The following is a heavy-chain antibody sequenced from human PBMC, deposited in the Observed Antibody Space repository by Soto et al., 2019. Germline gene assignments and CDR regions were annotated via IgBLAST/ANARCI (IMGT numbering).Heavy chain of an antibody. D-gene: IGHD3-10*01. V-gene: IGHV3-48*03. J-gene: IGHJ3*01. CDR2: IGRGGTTT. Sequence: EVQLVESGGGLVLPGGSLRLSCAASGLTFSNYEMNWVRQAPGKGLEWVSYIGRGGTTTYYADSLKGRITISRDNAKNSLYLQMNSLRAEDTAVYYCATRSGGGGAFDFWGQGTMVTVSS. CDR1: GLTFSNYE. CDR3: ATRSGGGGAFDF.